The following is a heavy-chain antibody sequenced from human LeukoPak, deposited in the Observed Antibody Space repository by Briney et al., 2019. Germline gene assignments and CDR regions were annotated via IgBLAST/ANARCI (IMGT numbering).Heavy chain of an antibody. J-gene: IGHJ4*02. Sequence: GGSLRLSCAASGFTFSSYAMSWVRQAPGKGLEWVSAISGSGGSTHYADSVKGRFTISRDNSKNTLYLQMNSLRAEDTAVYYCAKFSSAYGDYLGADYWGQGTLVTVSS. D-gene: IGHD4-17*01. CDR1: GFTFSSYA. V-gene: IGHV3-23*01. CDR2: ISGSGGST. CDR3: AKFSSAYGDYLGADY.